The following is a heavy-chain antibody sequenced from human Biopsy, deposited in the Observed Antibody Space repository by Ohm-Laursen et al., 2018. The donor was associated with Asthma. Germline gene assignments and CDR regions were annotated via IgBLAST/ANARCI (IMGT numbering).Heavy chain of an antibody. Sequence: GSLRLSCTASGFVVSRDHMFWVRQAPGKGLEWVSVIYSGGTSHTADSVRGRFTISRDYSKNTLYLQMHSLRAEDTAVYYCARGDSSNWSHYYLDYWGQGTLVTVSS. CDR3: ARGDSSNWSHYYLDY. CDR2: IYSGGTS. D-gene: IGHD3-22*01. J-gene: IGHJ4*02. V-gene: IGHV3-53*01. CDR1: GFVVSRDH.